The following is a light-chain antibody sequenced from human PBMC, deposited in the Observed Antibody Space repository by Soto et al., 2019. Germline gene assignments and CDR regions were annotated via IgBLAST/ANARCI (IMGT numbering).Light chain of an antibody. V-gene: IGKV1-39*01. J-gene: IGKJ1*01. CDR3: QQSYSAPPA. Sequence: DIQMTQSPPSLSASVGDRVSITCRASQSISSFLNWYKQTPGRAPKLLIYAATTLQRGVPSRFVGSGSGTDFTLTISSLQPEDFATYFCQQSYSAPPAFGQGTKVDIK. CDR1: QSISSF. CDR2: AAT.